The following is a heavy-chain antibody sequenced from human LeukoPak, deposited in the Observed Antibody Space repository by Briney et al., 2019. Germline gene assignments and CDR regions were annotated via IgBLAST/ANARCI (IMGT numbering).Heavy chain of an antibody. V-gene: IGHV1-69*13. D-gene: IGHD1-7*01. J-gene: IGHJ4*02. CDR2: IIPIFGTA. CDR1: GGTFSSYA. CDR3: ARDGFLELRTAAGLDY. Sequence: SVKVSCKASGGTFSSYAISWVRQAPGQGLEWMGGIIPIFGTANYAQKFQGRVTITADESTSTAYMELSSLRSDDTAVYYCARDGFLELRTAAGLDYWGQGTLVTVSS.